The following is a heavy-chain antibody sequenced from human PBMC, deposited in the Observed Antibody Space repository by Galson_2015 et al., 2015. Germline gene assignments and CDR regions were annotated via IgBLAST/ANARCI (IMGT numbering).Heavy chain of an antibody. D-gene: IGHD5-24*01. V-gene: IGHV4-59*01. Sequence: LSLTCTVSGGSISSYYWSWIRQPPGKGLEWIGYIYYSGSTNYNPSLKSRVTISVDTSKNQFSLKLSSVTAADTAVYYCARLASGDGYNPYYFDYWGQGTLVTVSS. CDR2: IYYSGST. CDR1: GGSISSYY. CDR3: ARLASGDGYNPYYFDY. J-gene: IGHJ4*02.